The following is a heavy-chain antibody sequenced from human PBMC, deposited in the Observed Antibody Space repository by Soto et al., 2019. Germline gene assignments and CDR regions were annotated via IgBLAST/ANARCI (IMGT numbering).Heavy chain of an antibody. CDR1: GYSFTTSW. J-gene: IGHJ4*02. Sequence: EVQLVQSGSEVKKPGGSLRISCKGSGYSFTTSWIGWVRQMPGKGLEWMGIIYPSDSDTRYSPSFQGQVTISADKSITTAYLQWSSLKASDPAMYYCARLGLSGYGPDYWGQGTLVTVAS. CDR2: IYPSDSDT. V-gene: IGHV5-51*01. CDR3: ARLGLSGYGPDY. D-gene: IGHD3-9*01.